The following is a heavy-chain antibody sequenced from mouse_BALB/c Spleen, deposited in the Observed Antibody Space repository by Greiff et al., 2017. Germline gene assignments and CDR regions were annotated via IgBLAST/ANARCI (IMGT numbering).Heavy chain of an antibody. J-gene: IGHJ4*01. D-gene: IGHD2-3*01. CDR1: GYTFTSYW. CDR2: IYPGDGDT. V-gene: IGHV1-87*01. Sequence: QVQLQQSGPELVKPGASVKLSCKASGYTFTSYWMQWVKQRPGQGLEWIGAIYPGDGDTRYTQKFKGKATLTADKSSSTAYMQLSSLASEDSAVYYCARDGLYAMDYWGQGTSVTVSS. CDR3: ARDGLYAMDY.